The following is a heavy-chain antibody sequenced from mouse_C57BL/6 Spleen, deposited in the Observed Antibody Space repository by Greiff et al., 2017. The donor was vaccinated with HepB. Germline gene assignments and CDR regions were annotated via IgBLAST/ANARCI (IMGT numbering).Heavy chain of an antibody. CDR2: IDPSDSYT. V-gene: IGHV1-69*01. D-gene: IGHD2-4*01. J-gene: IGHJ4*01. CDR1: GYTFTSYW. Sequence: QVQLQQPGAELVMPGASVKLSCKASGYTFTSYWMHWVKQRPGQGLEWIGEIDPSDSYTNYNQKFKGKSTLTVDKSSSTAYMQLSSLTSEDSAVYYCATGRNYDGAMDYWGQGTSVTVSS. CDR3: ATGRNYDGAMDY.